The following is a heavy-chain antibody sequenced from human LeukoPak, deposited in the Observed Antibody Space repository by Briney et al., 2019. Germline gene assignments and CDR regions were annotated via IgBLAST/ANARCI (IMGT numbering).Heavy chain of an antibody. V-gene: IGHV4-34*01. CDR3: ARFQGSYDSSGYDY. CDR2: INHSGST. CDR1: GGSFSGYY. Sequence: SETLSLTCAVYGGSFSGYYWSWIRQPPGKGLEWIGEINHSGSTNYNPSLKSRVTISVDTSKNQFSLKLSSVTAADTAVYYCARFQGSYDSSGYDYWGQGTLVTVSS. J-gene: IGHJ4*02. D-gene: IGHD3-22*01.